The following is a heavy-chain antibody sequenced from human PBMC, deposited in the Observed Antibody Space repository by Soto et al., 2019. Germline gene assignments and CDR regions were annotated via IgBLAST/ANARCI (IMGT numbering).Heavy chain of an antibody. D-gene: IGHD4-17*01. CDR2: LSGSGYST. J-gene: IGHJ3*02. V-gene: IGHV3-23*01. Sequence: EVQLLESGGGLVQPGGSLRLSRAASGFTFSTYAMNWVRQAPGKGLEWVSALSGSGYSTYYADSVRGRFTISRDNSIDTLYLQMSSLRTEDTAVYYCAHPRGYGVFDAFDIWGQGTMVTVSS. CDR1: GFTFSTYA. CDR3: AHPRGYGVFDAFDI.